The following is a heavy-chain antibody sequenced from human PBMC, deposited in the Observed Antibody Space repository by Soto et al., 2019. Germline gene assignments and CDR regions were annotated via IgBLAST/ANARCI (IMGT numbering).Heavy chain of an antibody. Sequence: PGGSLRLSCAASGFIFSGYAMSWVRQAPGKGLEWVSAISGSGSTTYYADSVKGRFTISRDNSKNTLYLQMNSLRAEDTAVYYCAKVRVYAGSDYLDYWGQGILVTVSS. J-gene: IGHJ4*02. D-gene: IGHD2-8*01. CDR1: GFIFSGYA. CDR2: ISGSGSTT. CDR3: AKVRVYAGSDYLDY. V-gene: IGHV3-23*01.